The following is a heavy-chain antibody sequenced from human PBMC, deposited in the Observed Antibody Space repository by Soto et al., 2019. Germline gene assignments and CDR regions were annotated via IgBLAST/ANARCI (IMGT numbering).Heavy chain of an antibody. CDR3: AREAASDPSFYYHYMDV. CDR2: MNPDSGNT. Sequence: QEQLVQSGAEVKKPGAPVKVSCKASGYTFSNYNINWVRQASGQRLEWMGWMNPDSGNTGYAEKFQGRVTMTRNSSISKAYMELSGLRSEDTGVYYCAREAASDPSFYYHYMDVWGKGTTVTVSS. CDR1: GYTFSNYN. D-gene: IGHD3-10*01. V-gene: IGHV1-8*01. J-gene: IGHJ6*03.